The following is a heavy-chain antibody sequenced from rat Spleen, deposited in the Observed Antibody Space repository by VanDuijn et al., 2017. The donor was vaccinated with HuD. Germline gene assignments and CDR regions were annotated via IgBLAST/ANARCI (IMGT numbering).Heavy chain of an antibody. Sequence: EVQLVASGGGLVQPGGSLKLSCIASGFTLSDYGMAWVRQTLTRGLEWVAFINIGGGDTYYRDSVKGRFTMSRDNAKSTLYLQRDSLRSEDTATYYCTRLWDSWGQGVMVTVSS. CDR1: GFTLSDYG. V-gene: IGHV5S13*01. CDR3: TRLWDS. J-gene: IGHJ2*01. CDR2: INIGGGDT.